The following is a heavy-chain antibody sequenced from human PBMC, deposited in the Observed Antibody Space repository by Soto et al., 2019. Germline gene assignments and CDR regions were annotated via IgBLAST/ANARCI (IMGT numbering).Heavy chain of an antibody. Sequence: GGSLRLSCAASGFPFNEYTMNWVRQAPGKGLEWVSSISGSSRDIYYADSVKGRFTVSRNNAKNSLYLQMNSLRAEDTAMYYCATDPFGGGDSEWFAPWGQGTLVTVS. CDR2: ISGSSRDI. V-gene: IGHV3-21*01. D-gene: IGHD2-21*02. CDR1: GFPFNEYT. CDR3: ATDPFGGGDSEWFAP. J-gene: IGHJ5*02.